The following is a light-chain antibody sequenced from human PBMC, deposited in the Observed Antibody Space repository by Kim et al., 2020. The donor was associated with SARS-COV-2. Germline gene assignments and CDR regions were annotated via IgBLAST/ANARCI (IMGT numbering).Light chain of an antibody. Sequence: QSALTQPPSVSGSPGQSVTISCTGTSSDVGSYNRVSWYQQPPGTAPKLMIYEVTNRPSGVPDRFSGSKSGNTASLTISGLQAEDEADYYCLSYSSSSTYVFGNGTKVTVL. V-gene: IGLV2-18*02. CDR3: LSYSSSSTYV. CDR2: EVT. CDR1: SSDVGSYNR. J-gene: IGLJ1*01.